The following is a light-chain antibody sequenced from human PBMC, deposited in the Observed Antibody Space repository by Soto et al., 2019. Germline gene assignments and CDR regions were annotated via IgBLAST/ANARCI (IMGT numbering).Light chain of an antibody. J-gene: IGLJ7*01. V-gene: IGLV2-14*03. CDR2: DVS. CDR3: SSETHTTARYVAGAV. CDR1: SGDIGRFNY. Sequence: QSVLTQPDPVSGSPGQSFTISCTGTSGDIGRFNYVSWYQHHPGKAPKVMIYDVSNRPSGVSDRFSGSKSGNTASLTISGLQAEDVFNYYASSETHTTARYVAGAV.